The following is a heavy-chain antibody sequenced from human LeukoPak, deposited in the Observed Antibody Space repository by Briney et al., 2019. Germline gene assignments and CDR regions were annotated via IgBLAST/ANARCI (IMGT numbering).Heavy chain of an antibody. V-gene: IGHV5-51*01. Sequence: ASVKVSCKASGYTFTSYWIGWVRQMPGKGLEWMGIIYPGDSDTRYSPSFQGQVTISADKSISTAYLQWSSLKASDTAMYYCASGYCSGGSCWSEYFQHWGQGTLVTVSS. J-gene: IGHJ1*01. D-gene: IGHD2-15*01. CDR3: ASGYCSGGSCWSEYFQH. CDR1: GYTFTSYW. CDR2: IYPGDSDT.